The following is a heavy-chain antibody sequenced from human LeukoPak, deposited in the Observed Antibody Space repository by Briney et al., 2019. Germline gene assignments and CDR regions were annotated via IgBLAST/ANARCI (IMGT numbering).Heavy chain of an antibody. V-gene: IGHV3-11*04. Sequence: GGSLRLSYAASGFTFSDYYMSWIRQAPGKGLEWVSYISSSGSTIYYADSVKGRFTISRDNAKNSLYLQMNSLRAEDTAVYYCARETAYRGSYYSGAFDIWGQGTMVTVSS. CDR2: ISSSGSTI. CDR3: ARETAYRGSYYSGAFDI. J-gene: IGHJ3*02. D-gene: IGHD1-26*01. CDR1: GFTFSDYY.